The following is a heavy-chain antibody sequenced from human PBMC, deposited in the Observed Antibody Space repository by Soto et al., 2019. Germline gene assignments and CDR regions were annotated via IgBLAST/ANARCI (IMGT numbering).Heavy chain of an antibody. V-gene: IGHV4-34*01. J-gene: IGHJ2*01. CDR1: GGSFSGYY. D-gene: IGHD2-15*01. CDR3: ASPDIVVVVAASNWYFDL. CDR2: INHSGST. Sequence: QVHLQQWGAGLLKPSETLSLTCAVYGGSFSGYYWSWIRQLPRKGLAWIGEINHSGSTNYNPSLKSRVTTSVDTSKNQFSLKLSSVTAADTAVYYCASPDIVVVVAASNWYFDLWGRGTLVTVSS.